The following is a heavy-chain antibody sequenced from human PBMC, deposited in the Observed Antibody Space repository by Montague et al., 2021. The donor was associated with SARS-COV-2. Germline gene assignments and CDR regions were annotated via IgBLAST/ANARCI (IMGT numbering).Heavy chain of an antibody. J-gene: IGHJ4*02. D-gene: IGHD3-9*01. V-gene: IGHV4-59*08. CDR1: GVSVTDYY. CDR3: VRHPHYDDLNGPPDF. CDR2: VLYNKGT. Sequence: SETLYLNCTVSGVSVTDYYWSWIRQPPGKGLEWVGDVLYNKGTNFNPSLKSRVAISVDTSKNQFSLRLTSVTAADTAFYYCVRHPHYDDLNGPPDFWDQGTLVNVSS.